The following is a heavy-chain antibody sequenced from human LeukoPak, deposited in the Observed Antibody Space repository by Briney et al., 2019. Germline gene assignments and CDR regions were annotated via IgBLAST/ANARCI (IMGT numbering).Heavy chain of an antibody. CDR2: IKQDVTEK. Sequence: QAGGSLRLSCAASGFTFSRCWMSWVRQAPGKGLEWVAYIKQDVTEKYYVDSVKGRFSISRDNSNNSLYLQMNSLRAEDTAVYYCARLYSRVGPFDYWGQGTLVTVSS. J-gene: IGHJ4*02. CDR3: ARLYSRVGPFDY. D-gene: IGHD5-18*01. CDR1: GFTFSRCW. V-gene: IGHV3-7*01.